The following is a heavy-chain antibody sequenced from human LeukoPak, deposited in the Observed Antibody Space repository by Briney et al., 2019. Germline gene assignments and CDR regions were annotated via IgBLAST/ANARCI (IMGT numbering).Heavy chain of an antibody. V-gene: IGHV1-18*01. Sequence: ASVKVSCKASGYTFTSYGISWVRQAPGQGLEWMGWISAYNGNTNYAQKLQGRVTMTTDTSTSTAYMELSSLRSDDTAVYYCARVRGTFGSGSSDYWGQGTLVTVSS. CDR3: ARVRGTFGSGSSDY. D-gene: IGHD3-10*01. J-gene: IGHJ4*02. CDR2: ISAYNGNT. CDR1: GYTFTSYG.